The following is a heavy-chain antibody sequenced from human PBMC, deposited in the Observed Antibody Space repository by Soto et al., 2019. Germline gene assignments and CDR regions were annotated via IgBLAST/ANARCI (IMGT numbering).Heavy chain of an antibody. Sequence: EVQLVESGGGLVQPGRSLRLSCAASGFTFDDYAMHWVRQAPGKGLEWVSGISWNSGSIGYADSVKGRFTISRDNAKNSLYLQMNSLRAEDTALYYCAKDIVTWFDYWGQGTLVTVSS. D-gene: IGHD2-21*02. CDR3: AKDIVTWFDY. CDR1: GFTFDDYA. V-gene: IGHV3-9*01. CDR2: ISWNSGSI. J-gene: IGHJ4*02.